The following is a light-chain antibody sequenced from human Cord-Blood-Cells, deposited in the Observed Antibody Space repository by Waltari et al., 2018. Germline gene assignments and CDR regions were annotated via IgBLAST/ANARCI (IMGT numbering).Light chain of an antibody. Sequence: QSALTSPPSAPGYSGWPGTMSCPGTSRNVGGYNHVSWYQQHPGTAPKLMIYEVSKRPSGVPDRFSGSKSGNTASLTVSGLQAEDEADYYCSSYAGSNNYVFGTGTKVTVL. J-gene: IGLJ1*01. CDR2: EVS. CDR1: SRNVGGYNH. V-gene: IGLV2-8*01. CDR3: SSYAGSNNYV.